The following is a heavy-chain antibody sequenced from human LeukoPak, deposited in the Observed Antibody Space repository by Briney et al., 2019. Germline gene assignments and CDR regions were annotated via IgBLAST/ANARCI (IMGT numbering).Heavy chain of an antibody. Sequence: PSETLSLTCTVSGGSISSSSYYWGWIRQPPGKGLEWIGSIYYSGSTYYNPSLKSRVTISVDTSKNQFSLKLSSVTAADTAVYYCAREASDSSGLKTDWYFDLWGRGTLVTVSS. CDR1: GGSISSSSYY. V-gene: IGHV4-39*07. J-gene: IGHJ2*01. CDR3: AREASDSSGLKTDWYFDL. CDR2: IYYSGST. D-gene: IGHD3-22*01.